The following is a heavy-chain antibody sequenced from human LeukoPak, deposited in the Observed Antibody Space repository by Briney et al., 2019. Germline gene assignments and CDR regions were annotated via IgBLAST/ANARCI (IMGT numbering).Heavy chain of an antibody. Sequence: TSETLSLTCTVSGGSISSYYWSWIRQPAGKGLEWIGRIYTSGSTNYNPSLKSRVTMSVDTSKNQFSLKLSSVTAADTAVYYCARDAQLTRVVAATYYYYYYMDVWGKGTTVTVSS. CDR2: IYTSGST. CDR1: GGSISSYY. J-gene: IGHJ6*03. CDR3: ARDAQLTRVVAATYYYYYYMDV. D-gene: IGHD2-15*01. V-gene: IGHV4-4*07.